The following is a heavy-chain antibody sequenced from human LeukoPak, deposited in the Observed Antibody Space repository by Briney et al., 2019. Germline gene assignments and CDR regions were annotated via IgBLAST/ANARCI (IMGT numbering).Heavy chain of an antibody. J-gene: IGHJ4*02. D-gene: IGHD5-18*01. Sequence: GGTLRLSCAAAGFTFSSYSMNWVRQAPGKGVEGVSSISSSSSYIYYADSVKGRFTISRDNAKNSLYLQMNSLRAEDTAVYYCARDGYGPPPGYWGQGTLVTVPS. V-gene: IGHV3-21*01. CDR2: ISSSSSYI. CDR3: ARDGYGPPPGY. CDR1: GFTFSSYS.